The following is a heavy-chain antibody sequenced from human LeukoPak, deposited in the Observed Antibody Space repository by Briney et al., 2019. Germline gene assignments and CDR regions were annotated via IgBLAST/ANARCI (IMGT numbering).Heavy chain of an antibody. Sequence: ASVKVSCKASGYTFTGYYMHWVRQAPGQGLEWMGWINPNSGGTNYAQKFQGRVTMTRDTSISTAYMEPSRLRSDDTAVYYCARDETYYYDSSGYYDYWGQGTLVTVSS. CDR2: INPNSGGT. D-gene: IGHD3-22*01. J-gene: IGHJ4*02. V-gene: IGHV1-2*02. CDR1: GYTFTGYY. CDR3: ARDETYYYDSSGYYDY.